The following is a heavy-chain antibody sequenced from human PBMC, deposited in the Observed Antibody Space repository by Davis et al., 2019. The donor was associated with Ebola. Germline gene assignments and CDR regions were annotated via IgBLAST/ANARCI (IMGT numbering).Heavy chain of an antibody. CDR2: INVYNGHT. CDR1: GYTFSGYA. J-gene: IGHJ5*02. Sequence: AASVKVSCKTSGYTFSGYAISWVRQAPGQGLEWIGRINVYNGHTNYAQNFQGRVTVSTDTSTSRAYMELRSLRSDDTALYYCARDATTVTTIWFDPWGQGTLVTASS. D-gene: IGHD4-17*01. V-gene: IGHV1-18*01. CDR3: ARDATTVTTIWFDP.